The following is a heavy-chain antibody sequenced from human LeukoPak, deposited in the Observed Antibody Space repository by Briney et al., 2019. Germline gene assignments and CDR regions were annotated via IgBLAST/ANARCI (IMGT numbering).Heavy chain of an antibody. CDR3: ARHVWLQPFDY. Sequence: KPSETLSLTCSVSGGSMNSYYWSWIRQSPGKGLEWIGYIYYSGSTNYNPSLKSRVAISVDTSKNRFSLKLSSVTAADTAVYYCARHVWLQPFDYWGQGTLVTVSS. D-gene: IGHD3-9*01. J-gene: IGHJ4*02. CDR2: IYYSGST. CDR1: GGSMNSYY. V-gene: IGHV4-59*08.